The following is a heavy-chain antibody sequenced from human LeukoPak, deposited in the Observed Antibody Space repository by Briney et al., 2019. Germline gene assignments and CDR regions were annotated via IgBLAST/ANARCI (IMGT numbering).Heavy chain of an antibody. CDR2: ISWNSGSI. Sequence: PGGSLRFSCTASGFTFDDYAIHWVRQAPGKGLEWVSGISWNSGSIGYADSVKGRFTISRDNAKNSLYLQMNSLIAEDTALYYCAKDRTVYDSSGLDYWGQGTLVTVSS. J-gene: IGHJ4*02. D-gene: IGHD3-22*01. V-gene: IGHV3-9*01. CDR3: AKDRTVYDSSGLDY. CDR1: GFTFDDYA.